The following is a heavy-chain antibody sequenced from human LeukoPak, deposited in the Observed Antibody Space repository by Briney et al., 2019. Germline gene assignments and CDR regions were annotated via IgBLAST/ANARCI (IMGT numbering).Heavy chain of an antibody. CDR2: IIPIFGTA. D-gene: IGHD2-21*02. V-gene: IGHV1-69*05. J-gene: IGHJ6*03. CDR1: GGTYSSYA. CDR3: ARGPFKGYCGGDCYALRYYYYYMDV. Sequence: SVKVSCKASGGTYSSYAISWVRQAPGQGLEWMGGIIPIFGTANYAQNFQGRVTITTDESTSTAYMELSSLRSEDTAVYYCARGPFKGYCGGDCYALRYYYYYMDVWGKGTTVTVSS.